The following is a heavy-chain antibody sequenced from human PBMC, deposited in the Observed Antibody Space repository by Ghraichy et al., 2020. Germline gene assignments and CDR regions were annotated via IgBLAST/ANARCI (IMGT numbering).Heavy chain of an antibody. CDR2: IKEDGSDK. V-gene: IGHV3-7*03. Sequence: GGSLRLSCVGSGFSFSSYHMSWVRQAPGKGLEWVANIKEDGSDKNYVDSVKGRFTVSRDNAKNSLYLQMSSLRAEDTALYHCARAPRGYNSHALDTWGQVRMVSASS. J-gene: IGHJ3*02. D-gene: IGHD5-18*01. CDR1: GFSFSSYH. CDR3: ARAPRGYNSHALDT.